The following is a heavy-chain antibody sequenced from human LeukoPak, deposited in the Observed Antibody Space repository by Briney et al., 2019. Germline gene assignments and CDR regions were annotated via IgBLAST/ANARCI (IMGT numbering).Heavy chain of an antibody. CDR1: GFTFSYYG. CDR3: AKRGDCTSTRCYEFDH. V-gene: IGHV3-30*18. D-gene: IGHD2-2*01. CDR2: ISYDGSDK. Sequence: GGSLRLSCAASGFTFSYYGMHWVSQAPGKGLEWVALISYDGSDKYYADSVKGRFTISRDNSKNTLYLQMGSLGAEDTALYYCAKRGDCTSTRCYEFDHWGQGTLVTVSS. J-gene: IGHJ4*02.